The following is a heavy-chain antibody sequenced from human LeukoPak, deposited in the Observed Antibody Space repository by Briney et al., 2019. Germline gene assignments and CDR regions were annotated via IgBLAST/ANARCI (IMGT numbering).Heavy chain of an antibody. Sequence: GASVKVSCKASGYTFTGYYMHWVRQAPGQGLEWMGWISPNSGGTNSAQKFQGRVTLTRDTSISTAYMELNRLTTDDTAVYYCAREGRGTGDFGAFDIWGQGTLVTVSS. J-gene: IGHJ3*02. V-gene: IGHV1-2*02. CDR2: ISPNSGGT. CDR3: AREGRGTGDFGAFDI. CDR1: GYTFTGYY. D-gene: IGHD7-27*01.